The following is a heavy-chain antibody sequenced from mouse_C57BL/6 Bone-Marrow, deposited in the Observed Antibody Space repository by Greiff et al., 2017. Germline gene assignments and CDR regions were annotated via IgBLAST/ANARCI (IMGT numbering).Heavy chain of an antibody. Sequence: DVMLVESGGGLVKPGGSLKLSCAASGFTFSSYTMSWVRQTPEKRLEWVATISGGGGNTYYPASVKGRFPISRANAKTTLYLQMSSLRSEDTALYYCARHAPLYYYGSSPFAYWGQGTLVTVSA. D-gene: IGHD1-1*01. CDR1: GFTFSSYT. CDR2: ISGGGGNT. J-gene: IGHJ3*01. CDR3: ARHAPLYYYGSSPFAY. V-gene: IGHV5-9*01.